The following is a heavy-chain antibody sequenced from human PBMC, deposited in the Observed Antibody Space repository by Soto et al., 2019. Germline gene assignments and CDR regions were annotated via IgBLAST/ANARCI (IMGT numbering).Heavy chain of an antibody. CDR1: GGTFSSYA. CDR2: IIPIFGTA. Sequence: ASVKVSCKASGGTFSSYAISWVRQAPGQGLEWMGGIIPIFGTANYAQKFQGRVTITADESTSTAYMELSSLRSEDTAVYYCARDGGRSSSSTSCLQGSGWSHNWFDPWGQRTLVTVSS. CDR3: ARDGGRSSSSTSCLQGSGWSHNWFDP. J-gene: IGHJ5*02. V-gene: IGHV1-69*13. D-gene: IGHD2-2*01.